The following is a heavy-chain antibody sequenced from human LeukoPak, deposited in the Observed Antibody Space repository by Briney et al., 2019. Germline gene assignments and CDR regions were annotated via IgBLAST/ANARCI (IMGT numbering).Heavy chain of an antibody. CDR2: MNPNSGNT. CDR3: ARETGTGGIVDY. Sequence: ASVKVSCKAFGYTFTSYDINWVRQATGQGLEWMGWMNPNSGNTGYAQKFQGRVTITRNTSISTAYMELSSLRSEDTAVYYCARETGTGGIVDYWGQGTLVTVSS. V-gene: IGHV1-8*03. CDR1: GYTFTSYD. J-gene: IGHJ4*02. D-gene: IGHD1-7*01.